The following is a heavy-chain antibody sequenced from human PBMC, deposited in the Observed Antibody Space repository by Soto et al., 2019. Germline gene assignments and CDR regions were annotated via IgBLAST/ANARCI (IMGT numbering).Heavy chain of an antibody. CDR3: ARGRGEDYYYMDV. V-gene: IGHV3-72*01. D-gene: IGHD3-16*01. Sequence: GGSLRLSCAASGFTFSDHYMDWVRQAPGAGLEWVGRTRNKANSYTTEYAASVKRRFTISRDDSKNSLYLQMNSLKTEDTAVYYCARGRGEDYYYMDVWGKGTTVTVSS. J-gene: IGHJ6*03. CDR1: GFTFSDHY. CDR2: TRNKANSYTT.